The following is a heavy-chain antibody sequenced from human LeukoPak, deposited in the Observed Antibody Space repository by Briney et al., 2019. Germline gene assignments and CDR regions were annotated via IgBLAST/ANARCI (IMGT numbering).Heavy chain of an antibody. CDR2: IYYSEST. CDR1: GGSVSSGSYY. Sequence: SETLSLTCTVSGGSVSSGSYYWSWIRQPPGKGLEWIGYIYYSESTNYNPSLKSRVTISVDTSKNQFSLKLSSVTAADTAVYYCARGISSGWSRAVGYWGQGTLVTVSS. J-gene: IGHJ4*02. V-gene: IGHV4-61*01. D-gene: IGHD6-19*01. CDR3: ARGISSGWSRAVGY.